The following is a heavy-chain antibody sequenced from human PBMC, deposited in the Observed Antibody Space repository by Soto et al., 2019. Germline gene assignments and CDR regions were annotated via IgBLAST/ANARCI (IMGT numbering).Heavy chain of an antibody. J-gene: IGHJ4*02. CDR2: INSDGSST. Sequence: PGGSLRLSCAASGFTFSSYAMSWVRQAPGKGLEWVSAINSDGSSTSYADSVKGRFTISRDNAKNTLYLQMNSLRAEDTAVYYCARDQVHSSSWDNNFDYWGQGTLVTVSS. CDR3: ARDQVHSSSWDNNFDY. CDR1: GFTFSSYA. V-gene: IGHV3-74*01. D-gene: IGHD6-13*01.